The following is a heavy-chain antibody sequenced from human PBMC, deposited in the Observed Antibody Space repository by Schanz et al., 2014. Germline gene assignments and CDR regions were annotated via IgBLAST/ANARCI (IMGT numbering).Heavy chain of an antibody. Sequence: EVQLVESGGGLVQPGGSLRLSCAASGFSFSSYSMNWVRQAPGKGLEWLSYIDGKSTTVYYADSVKGRFTVSRDNARSSLYLHMKTLGAEDTAVYYWARDGDRFYHSYYLDAWGKGTTVTVSS. D-gene: IGHD4-17*01. V-gene: IGHV3-48*01. CDR2: IDGKSTTV. CDR3: ARDGDRFYHSYYLDA. J-gene: IGHJ6*03. CDR1: GFSFSSYS.